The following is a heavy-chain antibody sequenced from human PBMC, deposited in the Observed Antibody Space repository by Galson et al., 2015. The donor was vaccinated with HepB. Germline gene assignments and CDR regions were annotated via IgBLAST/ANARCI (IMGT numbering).Heavy chain of an antibody. CDR3: ARGPIVVVPAAMIGAPWFDP. Sequence: SVKVSCKASGYTFTSYYMHWVRHAPGQGLEWMGIINPSGGSTSYAQKFQGRVTMTRDTSTSTVYMELSSLRSEDTAVYYCARGPIVVVPAAMIGAPWFDPWGQGTLVTVSS. D-gene: IGHD2-2*01. CDR1: GYTFTSYY. J-gene: IGHJ5*02. V-gene: IGHV1-46*03. CDR2: INPSGGST.